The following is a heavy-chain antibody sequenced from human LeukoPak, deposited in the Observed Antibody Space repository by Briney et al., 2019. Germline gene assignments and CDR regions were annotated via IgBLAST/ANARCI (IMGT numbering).Heavy chain of an antibody. J-gene: IGHJ3*01. D-gene: IGHD1-26*01. CDR3: ARGIVGATGSG. CDR1: GFTFDDYG. V-gene: IGHV3-20*04. Sequence: RAGGSLRLSCAASGFTFDDYGMSWVRQAPGKGLEWVSGINWNGGSTGYADSVKGRFTISIDNAKNSLYLQMNSLRAEDTALYYCARGIVGATGSGWGQGTMVTVSS. CDR2: INWNGGST.